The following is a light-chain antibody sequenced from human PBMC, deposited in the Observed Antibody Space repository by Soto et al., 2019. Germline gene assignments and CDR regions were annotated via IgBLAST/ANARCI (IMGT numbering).Light chain of an antibody. J-gene: IGKJ5*01. CDR1: QSVSSY. CDR2: DAS. V-gene: IGKV3-11*01. CDR3: QQRRNWPIT. Sequence: IVLTQSPATLSLSPWERVTLPGMASQSVSSYLAWYQQKPGQAPRLLIYDASKRATGIPARFNGSGSGTDFTLTISSLEPQDFAVYYCQQRRNWPITFGQGTRLEIK.